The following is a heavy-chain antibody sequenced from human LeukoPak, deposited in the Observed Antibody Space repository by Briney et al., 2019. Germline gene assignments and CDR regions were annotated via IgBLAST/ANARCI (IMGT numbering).Heavy chain of an antibody. CDR3: AKDTGTFSFGDY. Sequence: ASVKVSCKASGYGFTDYYTHWVRQAPGQGLEWMGWINTNSGGTSYAQKFQGRVTMTRDTSMSTAYLELSRLTSDDTAVYYCAKDTGTFSFGDYWGQGTLVTDSS. D-gene: IGHD5-18*01. J-gene: IGHJ4*02. CDR1: GYGFTDYY. CDR2: INTNSGGT. V-gene: IGHV1-2*02.